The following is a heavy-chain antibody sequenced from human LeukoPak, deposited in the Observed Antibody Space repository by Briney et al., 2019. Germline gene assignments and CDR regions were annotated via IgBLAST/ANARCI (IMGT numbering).Heavy chain of an antibody. Sequence: PGGSLRLSCAASGFTVSTNYMSWVRQAPGKGLEWVSVIYSGGSTYYADSVKGRFTISRDNSKNTLYVQMNSLRAEDTAVYYCAKDGAKHGGTTYFFDYWGQGTLVTVSS. CDR3: AKDGAKHGGTTYFFDY. CDR1: GFTVSTNY. CDR2: IYSGGST. D-gene: IGHD4-23*01. J-gene: IGHJ4*02. V-gene: IGHV3-53*01.